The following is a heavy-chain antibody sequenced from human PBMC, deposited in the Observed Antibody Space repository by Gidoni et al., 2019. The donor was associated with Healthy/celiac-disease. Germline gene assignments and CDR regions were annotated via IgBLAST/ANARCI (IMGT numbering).Heavy chain of an antibody. CDR1: GYSISSGYY. CDR2: IYHSVST. D-gene: IGHD2-15*01. J-gene: IGHJ4*02. CDR3: ARVVADFDY. V-gene: IGHV4-38-2*02. Sequence: QVQLQESGSGLVKPSETLSLTCTVSGYSISSGYYWGWIRQPPGKGLEWIGSIYHSVSTYYNPSLKSRVTISVDTSKNQFSLKLSSVTAADTAVYYCARVVADFDYWGQGTLVTVSS.